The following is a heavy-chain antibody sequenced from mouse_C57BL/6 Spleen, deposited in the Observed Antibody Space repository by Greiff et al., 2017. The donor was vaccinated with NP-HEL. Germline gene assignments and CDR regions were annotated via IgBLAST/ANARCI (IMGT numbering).Heavy chain of an antibody. CDR1: GFTFSSYA. V-gene: IGHV5-4*01. Sequence: EVKLVESGGGLVKPGGSLKLSCAASGFTFSSYAMSWVRQTPEKRLEWVATISDGGSYTYYPDNVKGRFTISRDNAKNNLYLQMSHLKSEDTAMYYCARELVDYWGQGTTLTVSS. CDR2: ISDGGSYT. D-gene: IGHD4-1*01. J-gene: IGHJ2*01. CDR3: ARELVDY.